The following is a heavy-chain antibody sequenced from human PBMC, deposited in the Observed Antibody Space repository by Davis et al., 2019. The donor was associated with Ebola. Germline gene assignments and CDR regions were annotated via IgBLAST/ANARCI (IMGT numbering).Heavy chain of an antibody. J-gene: IGHJ4*02. Sequence: GESLKISCAASGFTFSSYSMTWVRQAPGKGLEWVANINYNARLKYYVDSVRGRFTISRDNSKNTLYLQMNSLRAEDTALYYCAKERGYYGSGHYYFDYWGQGILVTVSS. D-gene: IGHD3-10*01. CDR1: GFTFSSYS. V-gene: IGHV3-7*03. CDR3: AKERGYYGSGHYYFDY. CDR2: INYNARLK.